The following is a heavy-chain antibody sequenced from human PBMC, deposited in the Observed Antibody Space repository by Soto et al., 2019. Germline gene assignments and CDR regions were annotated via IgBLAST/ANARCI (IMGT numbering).Heavy chain of an antibody. CDR1: GGSISSYY. Sequence: PSETLSLTCTVSGGSISSYYWSWIRQPPGKGLEWIGYIYYSGSTNYNPSLKSRVTIPVDTSKNQFSLKLSSVTAADTAVYYYARETFGWGSGYSPKYNWLDPWGQGTLVTVSS. J-gene: IGHJ5*02. V-gene: IGHV4-59*01. CDR2: IYYSGST. D-gene: IGHD3-16*01. CDR3: ARETFGWGSGYSPKYNWLDP.